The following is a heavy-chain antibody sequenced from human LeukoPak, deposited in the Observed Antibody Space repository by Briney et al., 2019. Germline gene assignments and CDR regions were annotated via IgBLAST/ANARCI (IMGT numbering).Heavy chain of an antibody. CDR2: ISAHDDNT. Sequence: APVKVSCKASGYTFTNYGISWVRQAPGQGLEWMGWISAHDDNTNYAPKFQGRVTMTTDTSTSTAYMELSSLRSEDTAVYYCATEDLLWGSFDHWAREPWSPSPQ. CDR3: ATEDLLWGSFDH. CDR1: GYTFTNYG. V-gene: IGHV1-18*01. D-gene: IGHD1-26*01. J-gene: IGHJ4*02.